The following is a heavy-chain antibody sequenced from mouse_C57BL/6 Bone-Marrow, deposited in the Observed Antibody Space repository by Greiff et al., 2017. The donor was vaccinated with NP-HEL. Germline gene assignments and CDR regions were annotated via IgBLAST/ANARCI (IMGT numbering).Heavy chain of an antibody. CDR2: IDPETGGT. CDR3: TILPSWFAY. J-gene: IGHJ3*01. Sequence: VQRVESGAELVRPGASVTLSCKASGYTFTDYEMHWVKQTPVHGLEWIGAIDPETGGTAYNQKFKGKAILTADKSSSTAYMELRSLTSEDSAVYYCTILPSWFAYWGQGTLVTVSA. V-gene: IGHV1-15*01. CDR1: GYTFTDYE.